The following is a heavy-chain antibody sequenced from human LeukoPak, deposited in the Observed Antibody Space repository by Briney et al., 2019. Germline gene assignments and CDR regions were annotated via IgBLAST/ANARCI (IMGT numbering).Heavy chain of an antibody. CDR2: INPNSGGT. V-gene: IGHV1-2*06. CDR1: GYIFTGYY. CDR3: ARAYGDYEYDY. D-gene: IGHD4-17*01. J-gene: IGHJ4*02. Sequence: ASVKVSCKASGYIFTGYYMHWVRQAPGQGLKWMGRINPNSGGTNYAQKSQGRATMTRDTSISTAYMELSRLRSDDTAVYYCARAYGDYEYDYWGQGTLVTVSS.